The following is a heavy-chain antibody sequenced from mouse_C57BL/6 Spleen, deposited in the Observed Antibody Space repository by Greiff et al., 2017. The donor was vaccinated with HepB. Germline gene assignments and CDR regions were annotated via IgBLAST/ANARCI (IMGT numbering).Heavy chain of an antibody. CDR3: ARLGYYDYEEFAY. Sequence: QVQLQQPGAELVKPGASVKLSCKASGYTFTSYWMHWVKQRPGQGLEWIGMIHPNSGSTNYNEKFKSKATLTVDKSSSTAYMQLSSLTSEDSAVYYCARLGYYDYEEFAYWGQGTLVTVSA. D-gene: IGHD2-4*01. CDR1: GYTFTSYW. J-gene: IGHJ3*01. V-gene: IGHV1-64*01. CDR2: IHPNSGST.